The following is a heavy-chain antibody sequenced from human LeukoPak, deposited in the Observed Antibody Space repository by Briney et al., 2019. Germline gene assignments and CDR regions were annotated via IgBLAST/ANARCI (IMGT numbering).Heavy chain of an antibody. J-gene: IGHJ4*02. CDR1: GFTFSSSA. D-gene: IGHD6-25*01. V-gene: IGHV3-23*01. CDR2: ISASGGST. Sequence: GGSLRLSCAASGFTFSSSAMSWVRQVPGKGLEWVSGISASGGSTSYADSVKGRFTISRDNSKNTLYLQMNSLRAEDTAVYYCARDPPDRMSHGSDYWGQGTLVTVSS. CDR3: ARDPPDRMSHGSDY.